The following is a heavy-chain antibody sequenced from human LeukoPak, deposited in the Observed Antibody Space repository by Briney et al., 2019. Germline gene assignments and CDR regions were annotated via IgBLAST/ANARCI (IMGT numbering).Heavy chain of an antibody. CDR1: GYTFTSHV. CDR2: INAGNGNT. D-gene: IGHD6-19*01. V-gene: IGHV1-3*01. Sequence: GASVKVSCKASGYTFTSHVMHWVRQAPGQRLEWMGWINAGNGNTKYSQKFQGRVTITRDTSASTAYMELSSLRSEDTAVYYCARGSSGWYLGEFDYWGQGTLVTVSS. CDR3: ARGSSGWYLGEFDY. J-gene: IGHJ4*02.